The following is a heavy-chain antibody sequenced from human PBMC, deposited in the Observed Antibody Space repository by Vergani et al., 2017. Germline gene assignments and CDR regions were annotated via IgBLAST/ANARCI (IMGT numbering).Heavy chain of an antibody. Sequence: QVQLVQSGAEVKKPGASVKVSCKASGYTFTSYGISWVRQAPGQGLEWMGWIRAYNGNTNYAQKLQGRVTMTTDKSTGTAYMELRRLRSDDTAVYYCARERSSGWEPYYYGMDVWGQGTTVTVSS. V-gene: IGHV1-18*01. J-gene: IGHJ6*02. CDR3: ARERSSGWEPYYYGMDV. CDR1: GYTFTSYG. D-gene: IGHD6-19*01. CDR2: IRAYNGNT.